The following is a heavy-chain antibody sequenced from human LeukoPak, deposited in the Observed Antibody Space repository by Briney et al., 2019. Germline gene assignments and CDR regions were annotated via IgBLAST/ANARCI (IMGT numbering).Heavy chain of an antibody. CDR2: IRSSGSTI. CDR3: ARAKIAAAGMKVWVRGEYFQH. V-gene: IGHV3-48*03. J-gene: IGHJ1*01. D-gene: IGHD6-13*01. Sequence: PGGSLRPSCAASGFTFSSYEMNWVRQAPGKGLEWVSYIRSSGSTIYYADSVKGRFTISRDNAKNSLYLQMNSLRAEDTAVYYCARAKIAAAGMKVWVRGEYFQHWGQGTLVTVSS. CDR1: GFTFSSYE.